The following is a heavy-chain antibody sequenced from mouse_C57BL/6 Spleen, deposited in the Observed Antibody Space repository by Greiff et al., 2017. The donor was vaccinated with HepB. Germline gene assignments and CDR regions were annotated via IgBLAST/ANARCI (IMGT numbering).Heavy chain of an antibody. J-gene: IGHJ2*01. Sequence: QVQLKQSGAELMKPGASVKLSCKATGYTFTGYWIEWVKQRPGHGLEWIGEILPGSGSTNYNEKFKGKATFTADTSSNTAYMQLSSLTTEDSAIYYCARIAYYYGSSPVYFDYWGQGTTLTVSS. CDR2: ILPGSGST. D-gene: IGHD1-1*01. CDR3: ARIAYYYGSSPVYFDY. V-gene: IGHV1-9*01. CDR1: GYTFTGYW.